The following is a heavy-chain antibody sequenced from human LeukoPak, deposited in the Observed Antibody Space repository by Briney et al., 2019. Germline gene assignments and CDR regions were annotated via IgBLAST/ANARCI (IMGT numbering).Heavy chain of an antibody. CDR2: IRYDGSNK. CDR3: AGSSSGWYGELWFDP. J-gene: IGHJ5*02. Sequence: PGGSLRLSCAASGFTFSSYGMHWVRQAPGKGLEWVAFIRYDGSNKYYADSVKGRFTISRDNSKNTLYLQMNSLRAEDTAVYYCAGSSSGWYGELWFDPWGQGTLVTVSS. CDR1: GFTFSSYG. V-gene: IGHV3-30*02. D-gene: IGHD6-19*01.